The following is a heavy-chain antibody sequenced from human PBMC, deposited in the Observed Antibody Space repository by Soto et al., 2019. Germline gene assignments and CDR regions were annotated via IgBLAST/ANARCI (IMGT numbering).Heavy chain of an antibody. V-gene: IGHV3-30-3*01. Sequence: QVQLVESGGGVVPPGRSLRLSCAASGFTFSTYSMYWVRQAPGKGLEWVAVISYDGSNKYDADSMKDRFTISRDNSKNTLYLQRNSLRAEDTAVYYCARPYYDFWTGYPGAFFDYWGQGTLVTVSS. CDR3: ARPYYDFWTGYPGAFFDY. CDR2: ISYDGSNK. J-gene: IGHJ4*02. D-gene: IGHD3-3*01. CDR1: GFTFSTYS.